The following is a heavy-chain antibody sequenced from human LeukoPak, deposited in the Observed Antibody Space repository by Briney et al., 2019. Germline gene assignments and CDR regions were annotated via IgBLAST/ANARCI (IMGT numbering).Heavy chain of an antibody. Sequence: SGESLKISCAASGFTFSSYSMNWVRQAPGKGLEWVSSISSSSYIYYADSVKGRFTISRDNAKNSLYLQMNSLRAEDTAVYYCARDLVAARPGSCFDYWGQGTLVTVSS. CDR3: ARDLVAARPGSCFDY. V-gene: IGHV3-21*01. CDR1: GFTFSSYS. CDR2: ISSSSYI. D-gene: IGHD6-6*01. J-gene: IGHJ4*02.